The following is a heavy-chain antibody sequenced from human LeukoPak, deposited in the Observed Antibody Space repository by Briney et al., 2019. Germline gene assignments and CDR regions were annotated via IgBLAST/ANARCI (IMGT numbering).Heavy chain of an antibody. CDR3: TKGDGGWYPIDY. D-gene: IGHD6-19*01. V-gene: IGHV3-23*01. J-gene: IGHJ4*02. Sequence: HTGGSLRLPCAASGFTFSNYGMSWVRQAPGKGLEWVSTINENAANTHYADSVKGRFTISRDNSKNTLLLQMNSLRADDTALYYCTKGDGGWYPIDYWGQGTLVIVSS. CDR2: INENAANT. CDR1: GFTFSNYG.